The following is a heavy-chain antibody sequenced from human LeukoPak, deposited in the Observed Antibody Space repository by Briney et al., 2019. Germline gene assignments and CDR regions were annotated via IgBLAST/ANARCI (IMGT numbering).Heavy chain of an antibody. CDR2: IIAIFRTA. V-gene: IGHV1-69*13. Sequence: ASVKVSCKTSGGTFNSYAISWVRQAPGQGLEWMGGIIAIFRTANYAQKFQGRVTLTADEFMSTVYMELSSLRSEDTAVYYCARHSGYHSTTHLDYWGQGTLVTVSS. J-gene: IGHJ4*02. CDR1: GGTFNSYA. CDR3: ARHSGYHSTTHLDY. D-gene: IGHD3-22*01.